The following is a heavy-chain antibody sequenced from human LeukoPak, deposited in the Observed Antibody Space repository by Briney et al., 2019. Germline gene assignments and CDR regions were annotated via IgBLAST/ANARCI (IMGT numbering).Heavy chain of an antibody. D-gene: IGHD3-16*01. CDR1: GGSFSGYY. V-gene: IGHV4-34*01. Sequence: SETLSLTCAVYGGSFSGYYWSWIRQPPGKGLEWNGEINHSGSTNYNPSLKSRVTISVDTSKNQFSLKLSSVTAADTAVYYCARRRGSYFYYYYMDVWGKGTTVTVSS. J-gene: IGHJ6*03. CDR3: ARRRGSYFYYYYMDV. CDR2: INHSGST.